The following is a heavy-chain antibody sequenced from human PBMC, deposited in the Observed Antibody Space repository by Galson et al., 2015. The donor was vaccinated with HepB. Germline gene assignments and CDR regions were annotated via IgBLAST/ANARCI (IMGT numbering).Heavy chain of an antibody. J-gene: IGHJ4*02. D-gene: IGHD1-1*01. V-gene: IGHV4-59*08. CDR3: ARHEGTHSTTWSFDS. CDR1: SGAIGGYY. CDR2: AYYSGST. Sequence: SETLSLTCTVSSGAIGGYYWSWVRQFPGKRLEWIGYAYYSGSTNYNPSLKSRVSISVDTSKNQISLHLNFVTAADTAVYFCARHEGTHSTTWSFDSWGQGTLVTVSS.